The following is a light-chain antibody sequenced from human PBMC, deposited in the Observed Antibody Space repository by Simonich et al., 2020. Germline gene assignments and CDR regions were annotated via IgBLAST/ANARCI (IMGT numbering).Light chain of an antibody. CDR1: SSDGGSYNL. V-gene: IGLV2-23*01. CDR3: CSYAGSSTLV. J-gene: IGLJ2*01. Sequence: QSALTQPASVSGSPVQSITISCTGTSSDGGSYNLVSWYQPHPGKAPKLMIYEGSKRLSGVSNRFSGSKSGNTASLTISGLQAEDEADYYCCSYAGSSTLVFGGGTKLTVL. CDR2: EGS.